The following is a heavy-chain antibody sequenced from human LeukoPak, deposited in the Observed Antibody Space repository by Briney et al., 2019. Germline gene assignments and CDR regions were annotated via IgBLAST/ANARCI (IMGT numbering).Heavy chain of an antibody. J-gene: IGHJ4*02. D-gene: IGHD4-23*01. CDR1: GFTFSSFA. Sequence: GGSLRLSCAASGFTFSSFAMHWVRQAPGKGLEWVAVISYDGSNKYYADSVMGRFTISRDNSKNTLYLQMNSLRSEDTAVYYCARVDYGGNSGPGYWGQGTLVTVSS. CDR3: ARVDYGGNSGPGY. V-gene: IGHV3-30-3*01. CDR2: ISYDGSNK.